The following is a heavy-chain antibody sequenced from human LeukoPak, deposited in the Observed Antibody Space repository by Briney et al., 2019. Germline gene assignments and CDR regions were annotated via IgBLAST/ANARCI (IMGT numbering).Heavy chain of an antibody. CDR1: GYSISSGYY. Sequence: SETLSLTCTVSGYSISSGYYWGWIRQPPRKGLEWIGSIYHSGSTYYNPSLKSRVTISVDTSKNQFSLKLSSVTAADTAVYYCARDLRGAALNWFDPWGQGTLVTVSS. D-gene: IGHD3-10*01. CDR3: ARDLRGAALNWFDP. CDR2: IYHSGST. J-gene: IGHJ5*02. V-gene: IGHV4-38-2*02.